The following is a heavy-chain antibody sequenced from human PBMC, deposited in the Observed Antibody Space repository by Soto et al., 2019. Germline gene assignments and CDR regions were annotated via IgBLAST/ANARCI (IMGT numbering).Heavy chain of an antibody. V-gene: IGHV3-48*02. D-gene: IGHD1-26*01. CDR1: GFTFSSYS. J-gene: IGHJ4*02. Sequence: LSLSCAASGFTFSSYSMNWVRQAPGKGLEWVSYISSSSSTIYYADSVKGRFTISRDNAKNSLYLQMNSLRDEDTAVYYCARVPIVGATTGYFDYWGQGTLVTVSS. CDR3: ARVPIVGATTGYFDY. CDR2: ISSSSSTI.